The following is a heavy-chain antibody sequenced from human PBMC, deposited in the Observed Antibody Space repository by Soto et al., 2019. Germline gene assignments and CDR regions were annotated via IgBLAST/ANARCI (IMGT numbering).Heavy chain of an antibody. CDR2: IGTAGDT. Sequence: PGGSLRLSCAASGFTFSSYDMHWVRQATGKGLEWVSAIGTAGDTYYPGSVKGRFTISRENAKNSLYLQMNSLRAGGTAVYYCARGSYYDFWSGYSTHWFDPWGQGTLVTVPS. D-gene: IGHD3-3*01. V-gene: IGHV3-13*01. CDR3: ARGSYYDFWSGYSTHWFDP. CDR1: GFTFSSYD. J-gene: IGHJ5*02.